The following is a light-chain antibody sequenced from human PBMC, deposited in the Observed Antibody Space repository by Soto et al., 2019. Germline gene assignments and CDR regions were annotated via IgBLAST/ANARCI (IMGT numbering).Light chain of an antibody. V-gene: IGKV3-20*01. J-gene: IGKJ1*01. CDR3: QQYGSSGT. CDR1: QSVSSSY. Sequence: EIVLTQSPGTLSLSPGERATLSCRASQSVSSSYLAWYQQKPSQAPRLLIYGASSRATGIPDRFSGIGSGTDFTLTISRLEPEDFAVYYCQQYGSSGTFGQGTKVDIK. CDR2: GAS.